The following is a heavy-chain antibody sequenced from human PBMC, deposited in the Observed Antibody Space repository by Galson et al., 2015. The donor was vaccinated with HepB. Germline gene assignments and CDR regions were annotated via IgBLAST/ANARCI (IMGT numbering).Heavy chain of an antibody. CDR3: ARDYASWSRDY. Sequence: SLRLSCAASGFSFSSYAMTWVRQAPGKGLEWVSTIGSGDHKFYPDSLKGRFTIPRDNDKNSVYLQMTGLSAEDTAVYYCARDYASWSRDYWGQGTLVTVSS. D-gene: IGHD6-13*01. CDR1: GFSFSSYA. J-gene: IGHJ4*02. CDR2: IGSGDHK. V-gene: IGHV3-21*01.